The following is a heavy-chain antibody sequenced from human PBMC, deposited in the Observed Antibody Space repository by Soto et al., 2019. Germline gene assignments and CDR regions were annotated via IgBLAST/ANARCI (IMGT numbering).Heavy chain of an antibody. J-gene: IGHJ4*02. CDR3: ARGRKDYSSSWYVG. CDR2: ISHSGGS. V-gene: IGHV4-34*01. CDR1: GGSFSDYS. D-gene: IGHD6-13*01. Sequence: SETLSLTCAVYGGSFSDYSWSWIRQPPGKGLAWIGEISHSGGSNYHPSLKSRVTISVDTSKNQFSLKLSSVTAADTAVYYCARGRKDYSSSWYVGWGQGTLVTVSS.